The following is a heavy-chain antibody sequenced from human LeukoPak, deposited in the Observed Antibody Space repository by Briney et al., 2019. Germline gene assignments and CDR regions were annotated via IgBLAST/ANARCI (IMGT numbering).Heavy chain of an antibody. CDR3: ARDVEGGGGPMFWYYYYMDV. V-gene: IGHV4-34*01. Sequence: SETLSLTCAVYGGSFSGYYWSWIRQPPGKGLEWIGEINHSGSTNYNPSLKSRVTISVDTSKNQFSLKLSSVTAADTAVYYCARDVEGGGGPMFWYYYYMDVWGKGTTVTISS. D-gene: IGHD2-21*01. CDR2: INHSGST. J-gene: IGHJ6*03. CDR1: GGSFSGYY.